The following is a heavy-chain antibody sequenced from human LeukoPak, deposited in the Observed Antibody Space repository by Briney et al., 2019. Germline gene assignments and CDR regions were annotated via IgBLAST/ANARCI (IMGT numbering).Heavy chain of an antibody. CDR1: GFIFSSHG. D-gene: IGHD1-26*01. V-gene: IGHV3-33*01. Sequence: PGKSLRLSCVSSGFIFSSHGMQWVRQAPGKGLEWVAVIGHDGSSQNYADSVKGRFTVSRDNSKNTVYLHMNSLRAEDTAVYYCARAPGSGSRNAHYYYYGMDVWGQGTTVTVSS. CDR2: IGHDGSSQ. CDR3: ARAPGSGSRNAHYYYYGMDV. J-gene: IGHJ6*02.